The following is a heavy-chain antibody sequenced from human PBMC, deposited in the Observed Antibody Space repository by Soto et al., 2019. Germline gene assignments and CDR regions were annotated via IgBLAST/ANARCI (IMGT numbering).Heavy chain of an antibody. CDR3: TTDSYITSIIVRFDY. Sequence: PGGSLRICCAASGFTFSNAWINWVRQAPGKGLEWVGRVKSKNDGGTTDFAAPVKGRFAISRDDSKNMVYLEMNSLQTEDTAIYYCTTDSYITSIIVRFDYWGHGTLVTVSS. D-gene: IGHD3-22*01. J-gene: IGHJ4*01. CDR1: GFTFSNAW. V-gene: IGHV3-15*07. CDR2: VKSKNDGGTT.